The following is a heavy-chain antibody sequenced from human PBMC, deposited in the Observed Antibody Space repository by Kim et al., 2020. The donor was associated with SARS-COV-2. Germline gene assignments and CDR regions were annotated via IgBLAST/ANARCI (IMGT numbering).Heavy chain of an antibody. CDR3: AREQDYYGMDA. CDR1: GGSISSYY. V-gene: IGHV4-59*13. Sequence: SETLSLTCTVSGGSISSYYWSWIRQPPGKGLEWIGYIYYSGSTNYNPAFKSRVIISVDTSKNQYSLKLSSVTAADTAVHYCAREQDYYGMDAWGQGTTVT. CDR2: IYYSGST. J-gene: IGHJ6*02.